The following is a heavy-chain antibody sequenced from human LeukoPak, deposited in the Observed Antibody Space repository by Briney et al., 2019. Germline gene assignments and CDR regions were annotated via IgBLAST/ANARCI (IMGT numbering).Heavy chain of an antibody. D-gene: IGHD3-22*01. CDR2: ISSSSSTI. V-gene: IGHV3-48*04. Sequence: GGSLRLSYAASRFTFNTYWMHWVRQAPGKGLEWVSYISSSSSTIYYADSVKGPLTISRNNAKNSLYLQMNSLRAEDTAVYFCARDRLTYYYDSSGYSGSDYWGQGTLVTVSS. CDR1: RFTFNTYW. J-gene: IGHJ4*02. CDR3: ARDRLTYYYDSSGYSGSDY.